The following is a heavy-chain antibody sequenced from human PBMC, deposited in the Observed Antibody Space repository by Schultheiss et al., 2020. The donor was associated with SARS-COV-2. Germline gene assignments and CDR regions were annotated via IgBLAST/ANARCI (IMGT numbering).Heavy chain of an antibody. J-gene: IGHJ5*02. V-gene: IGHV1-2*02. CDR1: GYTFTGYY. CDR2: INPNSGGT. CDR3: ARSGYYYGSGNYYSWFDP. Sequence: ASVKVSCKASGYTFTGYYMHWVRQAPGQGLEWMGWINPNSGGTNYAQKFQGRVTMTRNTSISTAYMELSSLRSEDTAVYYCARSGYYYGSGNYYSWFDPWGQGTLVTVSS. D-gene: IGHD3-10*01.